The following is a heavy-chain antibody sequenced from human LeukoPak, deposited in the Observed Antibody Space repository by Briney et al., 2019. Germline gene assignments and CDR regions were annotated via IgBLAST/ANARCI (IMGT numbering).Heavy chain of an antibody. CDR1: GYSFTSYW. D-gene: IGHD1-1*01. CDR2: IYPGDSDT. CDR3: ARGEAGYNWNYPFDY. J-gene: IGHJ4*02. V-gene: IGHV5-51*01. Sequence: HGESLKISCKGSGYSFTSYWIGWVRQMPGKGLEWMGIIYPGDSDTRYSPSFQGQVTISADKSISTAYLQWSSLQASDTAMYYCARGEAGYNWNYPFDYWGQGTQVTVSS.